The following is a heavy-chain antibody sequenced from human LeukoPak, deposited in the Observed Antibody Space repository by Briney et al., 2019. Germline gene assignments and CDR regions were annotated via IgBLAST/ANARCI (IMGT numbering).Heavy chain of an antibody. CDR1: GFTFSSYA. CDR3: ATGGESSSWLFDY. Sequence: GGSLRLSCAASGFTFSSYAMSWVRQAPGKGLQWVSALSGSGLSTYYADSVKGRFTISRDNSKNTLYLQMSSLRAEDTAVYYCATGGESSSWLFDYWGQGTLVPVSS. J-gene: IGHJ4*02. D-gene: IGHD6-13*01. CDR2: LSGSGLST. V-gene: IGHV3-23*01.